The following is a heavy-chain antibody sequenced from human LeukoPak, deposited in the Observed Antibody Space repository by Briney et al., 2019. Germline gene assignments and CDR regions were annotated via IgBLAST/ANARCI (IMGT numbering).Heavy chain of an antibody. V-gene: IGHV3-48*02. CDR1: GFTFSSYN. Sequence: GGSLRLPCAASGFTFSSYNMIWVRQPPGKGLEWISYINSGSSTIYYADSVEGRFTISRDSAKNSLYLQMNSLRDEDTAVYYCARVAAGYSVNYFDYWGQGTLVTVSS. J-gene: IGHJ4*02. CDR2: INSGSSTI. CDR3: ARVAAGYSVNYFDY. D-gene: IGHD4-23*01.